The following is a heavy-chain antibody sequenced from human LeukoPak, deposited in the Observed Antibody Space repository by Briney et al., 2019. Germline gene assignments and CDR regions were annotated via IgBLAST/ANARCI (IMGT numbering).Heavy chain of an antibody. CDR1: GYTFTSYD. Sequence: SVKVSCKASGYTFTSYDINWVRQAPGQGLEWMGGIIPIFGTANYAQKFQGRVTITADESTSTAYMELSSLRSEDTAVYYCARNSWELPLDYWGQGTLVTVSS. V-gene: IGHV1-69*13. CDR3: ARNSWELPLDY. D-gene: IGHD1-26*01. J-gene: IGHJ4*02. CDR2: IIPIFGTA.